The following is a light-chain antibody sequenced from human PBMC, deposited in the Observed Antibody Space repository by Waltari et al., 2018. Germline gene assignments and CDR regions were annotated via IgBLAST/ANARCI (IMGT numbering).Light chain of an antibody. CDR2: RSD. J-gene: IGLJ3*02. CDR1: PSHIGGIL. CDR3: ASWDDSLNGHGV. V-gene: IGLV1-44*01. Sequence: QSVLTHPPPASGPPGQRVTIPSSGSPSHIGGILVNWYHQPPGKDPKLLMSRSDPRRSGVTDRFSCAKSGSSAFPVISGLQSDDEADDYCASWDDSLNGHGVFGGGTKVTVL.